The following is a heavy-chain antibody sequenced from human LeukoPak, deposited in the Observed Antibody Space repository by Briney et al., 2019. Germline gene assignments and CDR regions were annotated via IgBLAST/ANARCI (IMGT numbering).Heavy chain of an antibody. J-gene: IGHJ4*02. CDR1: GYSISSGYY. CDR3: ARASHDYGDYSHFDY. V-gene: IGHV4-38-2*02. Sequence: SETLSLTCTVSGYSISSGYYWGWIRQPPGKGLEWIGSIYHSGSTYYNPSLKTRVTISVDKSKNQFSLKLSSVTAADTAVYYYARASHDYGDYSHFDYWGQGTLVTVSS. CDR2: IYHSGST. D-gene: IGHD4-17*01.